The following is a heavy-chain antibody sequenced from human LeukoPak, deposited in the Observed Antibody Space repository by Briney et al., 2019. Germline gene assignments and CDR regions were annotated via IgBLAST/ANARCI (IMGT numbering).Heavy chain of an antibody. Sequence: GGSLRLSCAASGFTFSSYEMNRVRQAPGKGLEWVSYISSSGSTIDYADSVKGRFTISRDNAKNSLSLQMNSLRAEDTAVYYCARENYDSSGSDGPFDYWGQGTLVTVSS. J-gene: IGHJ4*02. CDR2: ISSSGSTI. CDR3: ARENYDSSGSDGPFDY. V-gene: IGHV3-48*03. CDR1: GFTFSSYE. D-gene: IGHD3-22*01.